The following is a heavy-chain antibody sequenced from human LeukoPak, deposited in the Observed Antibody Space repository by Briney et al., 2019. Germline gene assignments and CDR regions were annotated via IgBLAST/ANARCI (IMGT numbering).Heavy chain of an antibody. Sequence: GGSLRLSCAASGFTFSSYGMHWVRQAPGKGLEWVAFIRYDGSNKYYADSVKGRFTISRDNSKNTLYLQMNRLRAEDTAVYYCAKACISGPFGGVMGYWGQGTLVTVSS. CDR3: AKACISGPFGGVMGY. CDR1: GFTFSSYG. J-gene: IGHJ4*02. CDR2: IRYDGSNK. D-gene: IGHD3-16*01. V-gene: IGHV3-30*02.